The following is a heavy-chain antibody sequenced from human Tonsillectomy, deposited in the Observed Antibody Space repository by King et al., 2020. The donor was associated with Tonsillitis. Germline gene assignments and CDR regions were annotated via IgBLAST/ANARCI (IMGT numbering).Heavy chain of an antibody. J-gene: IGHJ4*02. CDR1: GGSISSGGYH. Sequence: VQLQESGPGLVKPSQTLSLTCTVSGGSISSGGYHWSWIRQHPGKGLEWIGYIYYSGSTYYNPSLKSRVTISVDTSKNQFSLKLSSVTAADTAVYYCARVNYYDSSGYLPSFDYWGQGNLVTVSS. D-gene: IGHD3-22*01. V-gene: IGHV4-31*03. CDR2: IYYSGST. CDR3: ARVNYYDSSGYLPSFDY.